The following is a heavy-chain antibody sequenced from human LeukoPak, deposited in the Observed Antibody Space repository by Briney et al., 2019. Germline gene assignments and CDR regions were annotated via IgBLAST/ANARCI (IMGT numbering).Heavy chain of an antibody. CDR2: ISGSGGST. Sequence: GGSLRLSCAASGFTFSSYAMSWVRQAPGKGLEWVSAISGSGGSTYYADSVKGRFTISRDNSKNTLYLQMNSLRAEDTAVYYCARGTRGYSYGPFGYWGQGTLVTVSS. V-gene: IGHV3-23*01. D-gene: IGHD5-18*01. J-gene: IGHJ4*02. CDR1: GFTFSSYA. CDR3: ARGTRGYSYGPFGY.